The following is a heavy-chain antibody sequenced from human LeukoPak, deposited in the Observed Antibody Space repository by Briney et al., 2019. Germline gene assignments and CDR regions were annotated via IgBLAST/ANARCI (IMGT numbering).Heavy chain of an antibody. CDR1: GFTFSSYS. J-gene: IGHJ4*02. D-gene: IGHD1-7*01. V-gene: IGHV3-23*01. CDR3: AKDRAGTTDY. Sequence: GGSLRLSCAASGFTFSSYSMSWVRQAPGKGLEWVSAISASGGSTYYADSVKGRFTISRDNSKNTLYLQMNSLRAEDTAVYYSAKDRAGTTDYWGQGTLVTVSS. CDR2: ISASGGST.